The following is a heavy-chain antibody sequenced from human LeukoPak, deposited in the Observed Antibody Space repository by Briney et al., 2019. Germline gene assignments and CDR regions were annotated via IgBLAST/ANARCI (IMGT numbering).Heavy chain of an antibody. CDR2: IYSGGST. CDR3: ARERRKLNWFDP. D-gene: IGHD1-7*01. Sequence: PGGSLRLSCAASGFTVSSNYMSWVRQAPGKGLEWVSVIYSGGSTYYADSVKGGFTISRDNSKNTLYLQMNSLRAEDTAVYYCARERRKLNWFDPWGQGTLVTVSS. V-gene: IGHV3-66*01. CDR1: GFTVSSNY. J-gene: IGHJ5*02.